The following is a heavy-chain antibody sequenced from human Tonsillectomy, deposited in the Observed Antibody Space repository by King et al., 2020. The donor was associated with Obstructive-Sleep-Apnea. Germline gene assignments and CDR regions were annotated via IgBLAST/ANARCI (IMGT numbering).Heavy chain of an antibody. CDR1: GDSIGSYS. CDR3: ATGPISGEYGQFDY. V-gene: IGHV4-59*08. CDR2: ISYSGGT. Sequence: VQLQESGPGLVKPSETLSLTCTVSGDSIGSYSWSWIRQPPGEGLEWIGYISYSGGTNYNPSLKSRVTISVDTSKNQFSLKLSSVTAADTAVYYCATGPISGEYGQFDYWGQGTLVTVSS. D-gene: IGHD1-26*01. J-gene: IGHJ4*02.